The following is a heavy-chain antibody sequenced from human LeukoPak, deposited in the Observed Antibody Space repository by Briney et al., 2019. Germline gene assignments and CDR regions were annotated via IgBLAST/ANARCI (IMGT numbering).Heavy chain of an antibody. CDR2: ISSSSSYI. CDR1: GFTFSIYS. Sequence: GGSLRLSCAASGFTFSIYSMDWVRQAPGKGLEWVSYISSSSSYIYYADSVKGRFTISRDNAKNSLYLEMNSLRAEDTAVYYCGRLEGSGSYNGIYFWGQGTLVTVSS. D-gene: IGHD1-26*01. J-gene: IGHJ4*02. V-gene: IGHV3-21*01. CDR3: GRLEGSGSYNGIYF.